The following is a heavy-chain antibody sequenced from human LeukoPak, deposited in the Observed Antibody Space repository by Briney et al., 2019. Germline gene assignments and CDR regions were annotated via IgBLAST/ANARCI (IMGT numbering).Heavy chain of an antibody. CDR3: ARGDYFGSGSADS. CDR1: GGSISSGDYY. CDR2: IYYSGST. J-gene: IGHJ4*02. V-gene: IGHV4-30-4*01. Sequence: TSETLSLTCTVSGGSISSGDYYWSWIRQPPGKGLEWIGYIYYSGSTYYNPSLKSRVTISVDTSKNQFSLKLSSVTAADTAVYYCARGDYFGSGSADSWGQGTLVTVSS. D-gene: IGHD3-10*01.